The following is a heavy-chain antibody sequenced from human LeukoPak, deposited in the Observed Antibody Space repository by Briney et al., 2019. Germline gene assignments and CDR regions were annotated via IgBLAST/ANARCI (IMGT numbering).Heavy chain of an antibody. CDR1: GGSMRNYY. CDR3: ARPAVTLMIPFEF. D-gene: IGHD3-16*01. CDR2: ISGSGST. Sequence: SETLSLTCTVSGGSMRNYYWSWIRQPPGKGLEWIGYISGSGSTDYNPSLKSRVTISIDTSKNQFSLRLSSVTAADTAVYYRARPAVTLMIPFEFWGQGTLVTVSS. J-gene: IGHJ4*02. V-gene: IGHV4-59*01.